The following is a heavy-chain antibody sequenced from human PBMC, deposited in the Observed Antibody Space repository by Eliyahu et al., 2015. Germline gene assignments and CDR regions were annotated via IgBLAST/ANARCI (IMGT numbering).Heavy chain of an antibody. J-gene: IGHJ4*02. CDR2: IYHSGGT. CDR1: DSSISNTTYY. CDR3: ARSRGIAAADY. Sequence: QLQLQESGPGLVKPSETLSLTCAVSDSSISNTTYYXGWIRQPPGKGLEWVANIYHSGGTHYNPSLRGXVTISVDTSKKQISLKLSSVTAADTAMYYCARSRGIAAADYWGQGTLVTVSS. V-gene: IGHV4-39*01. D-gene: IGHD6-13*01.